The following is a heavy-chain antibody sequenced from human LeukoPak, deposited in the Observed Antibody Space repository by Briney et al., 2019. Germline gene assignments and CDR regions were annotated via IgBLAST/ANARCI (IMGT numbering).Heavy chain of an antibody. CDR1: GFTFSNAW. D-gene: IGHD4-17*01. CDR3: TTDRSGDYADY. Sequence: PGGSPRLSCAASGFTFSNAWMSWVRQAPGKGLEWVGRIKSKTDGGTTDYAAPVKGRFTISRDDSKNTLYLQMNSLKTEDTAVYYCTTDRSGDYADYWGQGTLVTISS. CDR2: IKSKTDGGTT. J-gene: IGHJ4*02. V-gene: IGHV3-15*01.